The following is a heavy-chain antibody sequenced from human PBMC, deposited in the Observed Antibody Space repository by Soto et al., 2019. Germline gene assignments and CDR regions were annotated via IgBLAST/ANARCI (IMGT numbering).Heavy chain of an antibody. CDR3: VRAHALGFSNWFDP. J-gene: IGHJ5*02. CDR1: GYTFSAYY. Sequence: ASVKVSCKTSGYTFSAYYMHWVRQAPGQGLEWMGWINPKSGGTLYAQKFLGRVTMSADTSASTAYMDLARLKSDDTAVYHCVRAHALGFSNWFDPWGRGTLVTVSS. CDR2: INPKSGGT. V-gene: IGHV1-2*02. D-gene: IGHD3-10*01.